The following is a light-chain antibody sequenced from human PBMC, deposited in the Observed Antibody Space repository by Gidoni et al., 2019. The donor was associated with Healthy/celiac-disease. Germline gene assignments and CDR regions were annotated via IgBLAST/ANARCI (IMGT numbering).Light chain of an antibody. CDR1: SSNIGAGYD. CDR2: GNS. J-gene: IGLJ3*02. Sequence: QSVLTQPPSVSGAPGQRVTISCTGGSSNIGAGYDVHWSQQLPGTAPKLLIYGNSNRPSGVPDRFSGSKSGTSASLAITGLQAEDEADYYCQSYDSSCQGVFGGGTKLTVL. CDR3: QSYDSSCQGV. V-gene: IGLV1-40*01.